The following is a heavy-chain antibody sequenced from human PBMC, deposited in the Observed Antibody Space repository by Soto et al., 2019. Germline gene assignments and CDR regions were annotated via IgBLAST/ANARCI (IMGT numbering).Heavy chain of an antibody. J-gene: IGHJ4*02. CDR1: GFTFSSYA. V-gene: IGHV3-30*04. D-gene: IGHD6-6*01. CDR3: GEDGVSSSSFDY. CDR2: ISYDGSNK. Sequence: GGSLRLSCAASGFTFSSYAMHWVRQAPGKGLEWVAVISYDGSNKYYADSVKGRFTISRDNSKNTLYLQMNSLRAEDTAVYYCGEDGVSSSSFDYWGQGTLVTVSS.